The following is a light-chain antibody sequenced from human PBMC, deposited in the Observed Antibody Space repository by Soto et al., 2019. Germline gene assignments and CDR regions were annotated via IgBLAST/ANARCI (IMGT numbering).Light chain of an antibody. CDR2: GAS. CDR1: QSVSSN. V-gene: IGKV3-15*01. Sequence: EIVLTQSPATLSVSPGERATLSCRASQSVSSNLAWYQQKPGQAPRLVIYGASTRDTGIPARFSGSGSGTEFTLTISSLQSEDFAVYYCQQYNKLPLTFGGGAKVEIK. CDR3: QQYNKLPLT. J-gene: IGKJ4*01.